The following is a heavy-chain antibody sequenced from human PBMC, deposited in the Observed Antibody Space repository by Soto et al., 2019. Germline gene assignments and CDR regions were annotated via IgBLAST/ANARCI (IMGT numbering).Heavy chain of an antibody. D-gene: IGHD6-13*01. V-gene: IGHV4-39*01. CDR1: SGSISSTSYY. CDR3: ARQTSNWVLYNLFDP. Sequence: SETLSLTCTVSSGSISSTSYYWGWIRQPPGKGLEWIGSIYYSGRTYYNPSLKSRVTISVDTAKNQFSLKLSSVNAADTAVYYCARQTSNWVLYNLFDPWGQGTLVTVSS. J-gene: IGHJ5*02. CDR2: IYYSGRT.